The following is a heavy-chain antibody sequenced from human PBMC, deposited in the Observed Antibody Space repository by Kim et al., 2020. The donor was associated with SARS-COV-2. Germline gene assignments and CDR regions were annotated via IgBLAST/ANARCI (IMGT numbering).Heavy chain of an antibody. CDR1: GFTFSDHY. CDR3: TRSTGY. J-gene: IGHJ4*02. Sequence: GGSLRLSCAASGFTFSDHYMDWVRQAPGEGLEWIGRIGNKVSSYITKYAASVKGRFTISRDDSQNSLYLQMNSLKTEDTAIYYCTRSTGYWGQGTLVTVS. V-gene: IGHV3-72*01. CDR2: IGNKVSSYIT.